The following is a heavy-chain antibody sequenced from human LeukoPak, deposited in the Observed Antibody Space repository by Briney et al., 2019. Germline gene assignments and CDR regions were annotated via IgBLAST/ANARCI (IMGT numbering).Heavy chain of an antibody. V-gene: IGHV6-1*01. CDR2: TYYRSRWYN. CDR1: GDSVSSNSAA. J-gene: IGHJ4*02. Sequence: SQTLSLTCAISGDSVSSNSAAWNWIRQSPSRGLEWLGKTYYRSRWYNDYAVSVKSRMTINPDTSKNQFSLKLTSVTAADTAVFYCAAQVYCSGGSCYSRYFDYWGQGTLVTVSS. D-gene: IGHD2-15*01. CDR3: AAQVYCSGGSCYSRYFDY.